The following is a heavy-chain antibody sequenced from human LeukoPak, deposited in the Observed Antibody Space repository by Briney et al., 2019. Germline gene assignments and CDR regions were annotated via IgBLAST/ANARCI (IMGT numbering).Heavy chain of an antibody. CDR3: AKATGTYCVDS. J-gene: IGHJ4*02. V-gene: IGHV3-30*02. CDR2: IQSDGTNE. CDR1: GFSFSNNG. Sequence: GGSLRLSCAASGFSFSNNGMHWVRQAPGKGLEWVAFIQSDGTNEYYADSVKGRFTISRDNSKNTLYLQINSLRAEDTALYYCAKATGTYCVDSWGQGTLVTVSS. D-gene: IGHD1-26*01.